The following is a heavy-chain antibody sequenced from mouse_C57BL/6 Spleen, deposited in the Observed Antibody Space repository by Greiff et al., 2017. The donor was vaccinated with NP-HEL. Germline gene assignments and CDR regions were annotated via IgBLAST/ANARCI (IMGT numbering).Heavy chain of an antibody. CDR2: ISYDGSN. J-gene: IGHJ1*03. CDR3: ASLYYSNYGRYFDV. D-gene: IGHD2-5*01. Sequence: DVKLQESGPGLVKPSQSLSLTCSVTGYSITSGYYWNWIRQFPGNKLEWMGYISYDGSNNYNPSLKNRISITRDTSKNQFFLKLNSVTTEDTATYYCASLYYSNYGRYFDVWGTGTTVTVSS. CDR1: GYSITSGYY. V-gene: IGHV3-6*01.